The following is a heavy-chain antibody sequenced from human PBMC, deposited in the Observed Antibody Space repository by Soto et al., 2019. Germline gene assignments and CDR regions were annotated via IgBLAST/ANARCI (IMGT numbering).Heavy chain of an antibody. J-gene: IGHJ4*02. D-gene: IGHD6-6*01. Sequence: QITLKESGPTLVKPTQTLTLTCTFSGFSLSTSGVGVGWIRQPPGKALEWRALIYWNDEKRYGPSLQSRLTITKDTSKSQVVFTMTNMDPVDTATYYCARKSGSSSPADYWGQGTLVTVSS. CDR3: ARKSGSSSPADY. CDR2: IYWNDEK. CDR1: GFSLSTSGVG. V-gene: IGHV2-5*01.